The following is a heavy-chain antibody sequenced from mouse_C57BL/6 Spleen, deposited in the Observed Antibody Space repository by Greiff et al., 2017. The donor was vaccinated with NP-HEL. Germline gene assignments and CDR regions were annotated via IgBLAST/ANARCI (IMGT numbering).Heavy chain of an antibody. V-gene: IGHV7-1*01. CDR2: SRNKANDYTT. Sequence: EVQVVESGGGLVQSGRSLRLSCATSGFTFSDFYMEWVRQAPGKGLEWIAASRNKANDYTTEYSASVKGRFIVSRDTSQSILYLQMNALRAEDTAIYYCARDASWDRFAYWGQGTLVTVSA. D-gene: IGHD4-1*01. CDR3: ARDASWDRFAY. CDR1: GFTFSDFY. J-gene: IGHJ3*01.